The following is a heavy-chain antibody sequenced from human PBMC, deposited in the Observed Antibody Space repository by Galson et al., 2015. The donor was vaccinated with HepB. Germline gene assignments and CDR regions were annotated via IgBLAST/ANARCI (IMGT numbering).Heavy chain of an antibody. V-gene: IGHV3-23*01. CDR3: GEAPRGRGNSYYYDF. CDR1: GFSFGNYA. J-gene: IGHJ3*01. Sequence: SLRLSCAASGFSFGNYAMIWVRLAAGKGLEWVSTINSGGDNPHYADSVKGRFTVSRDNSKDTLYLQMNNLRAEDTAVYYCGEAPRGRGNSYYYDFWGQGTMVIVSS. D-gene: IGHD3-10*01. CDR2: INSGGDNP.